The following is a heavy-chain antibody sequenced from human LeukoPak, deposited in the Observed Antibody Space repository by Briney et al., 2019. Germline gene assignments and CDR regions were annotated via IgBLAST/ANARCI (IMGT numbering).Heavy chain of an antibody. Sequence: AGGSLRLSCAASGFTFSSRAMSWVRQAPGTGLEWVSSISGSGVDTYYADSVKGRFTISRDNYKNTLYLQMDSLTVEDTGLYYCVREIKIMGFRAFDYWGQGTPVTVSS. V-gene: IGHV3-23*01. D-gene: IGHD3-10*01. CDR3: VREIKIMGFRAFDY. CDR2: ISGSGVDT. J-gene: IGHJ4*02. CDR1: GFTFSSRA.